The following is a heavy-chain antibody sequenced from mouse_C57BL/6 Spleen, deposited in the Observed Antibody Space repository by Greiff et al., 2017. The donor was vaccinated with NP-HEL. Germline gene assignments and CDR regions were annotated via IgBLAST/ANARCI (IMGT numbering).Heavy chain of an antibody. D-gene: IGHD2-2*01. CDR2: IDPETGGT. J-gene: IGHJ3*01. CDR1: GYTFTDYE. V-gene: IGHV1-15*01. Sequence: QVQLQQSGAELVRPGASVTLSCKASGYTFTDYEMHWVKQTPVHGLEWIGAIDPETGGTAYNQKFKGKAILTADKSSSTAYMELRSLTSEDSAVYYCTRDYYGYDRDWGQGTLVTVSA. CDR3: TRDYYGYDRD.